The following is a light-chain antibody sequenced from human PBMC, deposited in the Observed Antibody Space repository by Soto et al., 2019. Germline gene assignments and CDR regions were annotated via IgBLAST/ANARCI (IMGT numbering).Light chain of an antibody. CDR3: QQHDNPLYT. CDR1: QDISNY. Sequence: DIQMTPSPSSLSASVGDRVSITCQTSQDISNYLNWYQQKPGKAPKLLTYDASNLETGLPSRFSGSGSGTDLTFTISSLQPEDIATYYCQQHDNPLYTWGQGTKLDIK. V-gene: IGKV1-33*01. CDR2: DAS. J-gene: IGKJ2*01.